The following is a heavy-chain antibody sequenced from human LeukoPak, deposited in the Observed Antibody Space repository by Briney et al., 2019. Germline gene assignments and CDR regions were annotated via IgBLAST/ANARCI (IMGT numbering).Heavy chain of an antibody. J-gene: IGHJ6*03. D-gene: IGHD5-18*01. CDR1: GFTFSSHG. CDR3: AKSWRGRGYWYGYGPSEYYYYMDV. Sequence: GGSLRFSGAASGFTFSSHGMSWVRQAPGKGLEGVSAISGSGGSTYYVDSVKGRFTISRDNSKSTLDLQMNSLRGEDTAVYYCAKSWRGRGYWYGYGPSEYYYYMDVWGKGTTVTISS. V-gene: IGHV3-23*01. CDR2: ISGSGGST.